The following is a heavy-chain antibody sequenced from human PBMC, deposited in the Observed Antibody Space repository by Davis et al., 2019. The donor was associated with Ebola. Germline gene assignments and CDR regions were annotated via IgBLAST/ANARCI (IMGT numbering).Heavy chain of an antibody. CDR1: GFTFSSYG. J-gene: IGHJ4*02. D-gene: IGHD2-8*01. CDR2: ISYDGSNK. V-gene: IGHV3-30*18. Sequence: GESLMISCAASGFTFSSYGMHWVRQAPGKGLEWVAVISYDGSNKYYAESVKGRFTISRDNSKNTLYLQMNSLRAEDTAVYYCAKDLGLMVYALGYWGQGTLVTVSS. CDR3: AKDLGLMVYALGY.